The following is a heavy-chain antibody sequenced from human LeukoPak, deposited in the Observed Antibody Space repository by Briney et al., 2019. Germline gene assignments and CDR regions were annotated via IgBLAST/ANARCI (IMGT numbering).Heavy chain of an antibody. CDR1: GFTLSSYA. V-gene: IGHV3-23*01. D-gene: IGHD6-13*01. Sequence: GGSLRLSCAASGFTLSSYAMTWVRQAPGRGLEWVSSVDGGGGGTYYADSVKGRFTISRDNSKDTLYLQMHGLRAEDTAVYFCAKQSAGSAAWYSLHYDFWGQGTLVTVSS. J-gene: IGHJ4*02. CDR3: AKQSAGSAAWYSLHYDF. CDR2: VDGGGGGT.